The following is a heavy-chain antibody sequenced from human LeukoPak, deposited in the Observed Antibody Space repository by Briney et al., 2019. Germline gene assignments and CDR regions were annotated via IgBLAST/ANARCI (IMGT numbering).Heavy chain of an antibody. CDR2: ISYDGSNK. Sequence: PGGSLRLFCAASGFTFSSYGMQWVRQAPGKGLEWVAVISYDGSNKYYADSVKGRFTISRDNSKNTLYLQMNSLRAEDTAVYYCARGIQLWFHPPPYYYYGMDVWGQGTTVTVSS. D-gene: IGHD5-18*01. CDR3: ARGIQLWFHPPPYYYYGMDV. V-gene: IGHV3-30*03. CDR1: GFTFSSYG. J-gene: IGHJ6*02.